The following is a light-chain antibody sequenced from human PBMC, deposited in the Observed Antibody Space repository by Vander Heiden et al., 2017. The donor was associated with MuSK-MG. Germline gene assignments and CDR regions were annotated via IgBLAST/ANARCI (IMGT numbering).Light chain of an antibody. CDR2: DAS. CDR3: QQNGIPPLT. CDR1: QDISNH. Sequence: DIQMTQSPSSLSASVGDRVTITCQASQDISNHLNWYQQKPGKAPKLLIYDASNLEAGVPSRFSGSGSGADFTFTISGLQPEDIATYYCQQNGIPPLTFGGGTKVEIK. V-gene: IGKV1-33*01. J-gene: IGKJ4*01.